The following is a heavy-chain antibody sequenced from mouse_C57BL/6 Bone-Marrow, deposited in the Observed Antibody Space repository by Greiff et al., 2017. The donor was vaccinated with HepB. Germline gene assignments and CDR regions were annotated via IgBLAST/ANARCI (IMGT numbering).Heavy chain of an antibody. CDR1: GYTFTSYW. CDR3: ARWNYYGSSYEGWFAY. V-gene: IGHV1-69*01. D-gene: IGHD1-1*01. Sequence: VQLQQSGAELVMPGASVKLSCKASGYTFTSYWMHWVKQRPGQGLEWIGEIDPSDSYTNYNQKFKGKSTLTVDKSSSTAYMQLSSLTSEDSAVYYCARWNYYGSSYEGWFAYWGQGTLVTVSA. J-gene: IGHJ3*01. CDR2: IDPSDSYT.